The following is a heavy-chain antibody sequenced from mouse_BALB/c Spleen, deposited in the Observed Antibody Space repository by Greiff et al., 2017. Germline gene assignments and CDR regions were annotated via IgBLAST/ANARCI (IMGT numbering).Heavy chain of an antibody. CDR2: IYPGSGST. V-gene: IGHV1S22*01. D-gene: IGHD1-2*01. J-gene: IGHJ2*01. Sequence: LHQPGSELVRPGASVKLSCKASGYTFTSYWMHWVKQRPGQGLEWIGNIYPGSGSTNYDEKFKSKATLTVDTSSSTAYMQLSSLTSEDSAVYYCTITPASFDYWGQGTTLTVSS. CDR3: TITPASFDY. CDR1: GYTFTSYW.